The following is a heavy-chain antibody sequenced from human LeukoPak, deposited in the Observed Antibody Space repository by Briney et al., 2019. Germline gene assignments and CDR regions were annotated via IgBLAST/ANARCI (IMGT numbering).Heavy chain of an antibody. J-gene: IGHJ4*02. V-gene: IGHV3-48*04. CDR2: ISSSGSTI. CDR1: GFIFSSYS. CDR3: ARDLGPSYSEYDWWGIFDY. D-gene: IGHD5-12*01. Sequence: GGSLRLSCAASGFIFSSYSMNWVRQAPGKGLEWVSYISSSGSTIYYADSVKGRFTISRDNAKNSLYLQMSSLRAEDTAVYYCARDLGPSYSEYDWWGIFDYWGQGTLVTFSS.